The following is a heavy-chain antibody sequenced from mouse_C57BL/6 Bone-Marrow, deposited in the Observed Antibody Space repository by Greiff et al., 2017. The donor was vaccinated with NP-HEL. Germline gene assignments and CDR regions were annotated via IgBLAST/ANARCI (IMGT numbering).Heavy chain of an antibody. CDR1: GFTFSSYA. D-gene: IGHD1-1*01. CDR2: ISSGGDYI. Sequence: EVQLVESGEGLVKPGGSLKLSCAASGFTFSSYAMSWVRQTPEKRLEWVAYISSGGDYIYYADTVKGRFTISRDNARNTLYLQMSSLKSEDTAMYYCTREGVITTVVDWFAYWGQGTLVTVSA. V-gene: IGHV5-9-1*02. CDR3: TREGVITTVVDWFAY. J-gene: IGHJ3*01.